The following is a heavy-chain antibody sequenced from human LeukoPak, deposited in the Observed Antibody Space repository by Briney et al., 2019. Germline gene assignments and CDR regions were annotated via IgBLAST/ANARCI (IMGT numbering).Heavy chain of an antibody. D-gene: IGHD4-17*01. V-gene: IGHV4-30-2*01. CDR2: IYHSGST. CDR1: GGSISSGGYS. CDR3: ARVLWDYGDAFDI. J-gene: IGHJ3*02. Sequence: PSETLSLTCAVSGGSISSGGYSWSWIRQPPGRGLEWIGYIYHSGSTYYNPSLKSRVTISVDRSKNQFSLKLSSVTAADTAVYYCARVLWDYGDAFDIWGQRTMVTVSS.